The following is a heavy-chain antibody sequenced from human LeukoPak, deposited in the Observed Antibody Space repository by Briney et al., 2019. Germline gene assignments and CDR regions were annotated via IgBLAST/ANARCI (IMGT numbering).Heavy chain of an antibody. D-gene: IGHD5-18*01. CDR1: GYTFTAYY. J-gene: IGHJ5*02. CDR2: INPNSGGT. Sequence: ASVKVSCKASGYTFTAYYMHWVRQAPGQGHEWMGWINPNSGGTNYAQSFQGRVTLTRDTSISTAYMELNTLRSDDTAVYYCAREASTQLWLGPSFDPWGQGTLVTVSS. V-gene: IGHV1-2*02. CDR3: AREASTQLWLGPSFDP.